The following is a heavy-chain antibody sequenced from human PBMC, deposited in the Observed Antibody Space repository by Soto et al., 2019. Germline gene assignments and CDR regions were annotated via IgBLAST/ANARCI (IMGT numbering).Heavy chain of an antibody. D-gene: IGHD2-21*01. V-gene: IGHV4-31*03. J-gene: IGHJ4*02. CDR3: ARGTFHYDSGGHLRRGYFDS. Sequence: PSETLSLTCTVSGGSISSGGYYWSWIRQHPGKGLEWIGYIYYSGSTYYNPSLKSRVTISVDTSKNQFSLKLSSVTAADTAVYYCARGTFHYDSGGHLRRGYFDSWGQGTLVTV. CDR2: IYYSGST. CDR1: GGSISSGGYY.